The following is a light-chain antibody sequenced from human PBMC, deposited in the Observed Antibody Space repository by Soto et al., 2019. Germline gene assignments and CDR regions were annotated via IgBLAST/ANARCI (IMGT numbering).Light chain of an antibody. Sequence: AIQMTQSPSSLSASVGDRVTITCRASQGIRNDLGWYQQKPGKAPKLLIYAASSLQSGVPSRFSGSGSGTDFTLTISSLQPEECATYYCLQDYNYPLTFGGGTKVEIK. CDR3: LQDYNYPLT. J-gene: IGKJ4*01. CDR2: AAS. CDR1: QGIRND. V-gene: IGKV1-6*01.